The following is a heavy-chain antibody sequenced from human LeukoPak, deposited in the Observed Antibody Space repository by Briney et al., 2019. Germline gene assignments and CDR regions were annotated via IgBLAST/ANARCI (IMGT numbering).Heavy chain of an antibody. CDR1: GGSITSYY. Sequence: SETLSFTCTVSGGSITSYYWSWIRQPPGKGLEWIGYTYYSGSTNYNPSLKSRVTMSLETSKNQFSLKLSSATAADTAVYYCARGYCSSTSCRPTADYWGQGTLVTVSS. CDR3: ARGYCSSTSCRPTADY. CDR2: TYYSGST. D-gene: IGHD2-2*01. V-gene: IGHV4-59*01. J-gene: IGHJ4*02.